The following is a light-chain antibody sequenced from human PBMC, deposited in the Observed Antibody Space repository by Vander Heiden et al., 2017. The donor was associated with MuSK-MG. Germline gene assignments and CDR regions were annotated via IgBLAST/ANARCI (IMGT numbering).Light chain of an antibody. J-gene: IGKJ2*01. Sequence: DIQMTPSASSLSASVGDRVTSTCRASQSVGRHFIWYPPKAGKAPTVLIFAASNCPGGAPSRFSGSGSGTDFSLPIGSLQPDDFATYYCQQSYSTPYTFGQGTKLESK. CDR3: QQSYSTPYT. V-gene: IGKV1-39*01. CDR1: QSVGRH. CDR2: AAS.